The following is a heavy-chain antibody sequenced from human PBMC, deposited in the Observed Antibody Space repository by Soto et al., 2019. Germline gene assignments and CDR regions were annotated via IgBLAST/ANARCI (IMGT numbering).Heavy chain of an antibody. CDR2: IYYSGST. CDR3: AISSGWYDY. Sequence: SETLSLTCTVSGGSISSYYWSWIRQPPGKGLEWIGYIYYSGSTNYNPSLKSRITISVDTSKNQFSLKLSSVTAVDTAVYYCAISSGWYDYWGQGTLVTVSS. D-gene: IGHD6-19*01. CDR1: GGSISSYY. V-gene: IGHV4-59*01. J-gene: IGHJ4*02.